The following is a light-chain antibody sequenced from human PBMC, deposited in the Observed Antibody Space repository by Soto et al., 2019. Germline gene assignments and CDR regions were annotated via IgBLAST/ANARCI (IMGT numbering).Light chain of an antibody. CDR3: QQYYSTPPN. CDR2: WAS. Sequence: DIVMTQSPDSLAVSLGERATINCKSSQSVLYSSNNKNYLAWYQQKPGQPPKLLIYWASTRESGVPDRFSGSGSGTDFTLTISSLQAEDVAVCYCQQYYSTPPNFGQGTRLEIK. CDR1: QSVLYSSNNKNY. V-gene: IGKV4-1*01. J-gene: IGKJ5*01.